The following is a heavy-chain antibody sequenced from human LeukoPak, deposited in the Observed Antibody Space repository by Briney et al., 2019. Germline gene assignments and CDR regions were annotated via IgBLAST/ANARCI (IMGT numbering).Heavy chain of an antibody. Sequence: GGSLRLSCAASGFTFNTYTMHWVRQAPGKGPEWVASVSAGSNYIYYTDSVRGRFTISRDNSRNSLYLQMNSLRAGDTAVYYCARQNDYSNYVLVYWGQGTQVTVSP. J-gene: IGHJ4*02. CDR1: GFTFNTYT. CDR3: ARQNDYSNYVLVY. D-gene: IGHD4-11*01. CDR2: VSAGSNYI. V-gene: IGHV3-21*01.